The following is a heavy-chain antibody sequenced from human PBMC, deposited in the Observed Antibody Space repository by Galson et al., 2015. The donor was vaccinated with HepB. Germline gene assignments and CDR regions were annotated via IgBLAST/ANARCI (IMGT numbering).Heavy chain of an antibody. Sequence: SLRLSCAASGFTFSNYGMHWVRQPPGKGLEWVAFIRSDGTNKYYADSVKGRFTISRDNSKKTLYLQMNSLRTEDTAFYYCAKNHGYSSGWYGATTRTTLYNWFDPWGQGTLVTVSS. CDR2: IRSDGTNK. CDR1: GFTFSNYG. J-gene: IGHJ5*02. D-gene: IGHD6-19*01. V-gene: IGHV3-30*02. CDR3: AKNHGYSSGWYGATTRTTLYNWFDP.